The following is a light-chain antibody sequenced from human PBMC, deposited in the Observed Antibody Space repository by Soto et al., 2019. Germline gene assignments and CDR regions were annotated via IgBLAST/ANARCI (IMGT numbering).Light chain of an antibody. J-gene: IGKJ5*01. CDR1: QSGRIF. CDR3: QHSGNFIT. V-gene: IGKV3-11*01. Sequence: EDVLTQSPATLSLSPGDRATLSCRASQSGRIFLAWYQQKAGQAPRLLIYDASNRATGIPGRFSGSGSGTDFTLTISRLEPEDFAVYYCQHSGNFITFGQGTRLEIK. CDR2: DAS.